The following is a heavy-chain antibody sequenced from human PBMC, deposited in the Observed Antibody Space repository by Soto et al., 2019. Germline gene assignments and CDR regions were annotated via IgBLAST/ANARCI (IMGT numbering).Heavy chain of an antibody. D-gene: IGHD3-10*01. CDR3: ARDSGDHDDY. CDR1: GYTFTSYA. Sequence: QVQLVQSGAEVKKPGASVKVSCKASGYTFTSYAIHWVRQAPGQRLEWMGWINAGNGNTKYSQKFQGRITITRDTSATTAYMELSSLRSEDTALYYCARDSGDHDDYWGQGTLVTVSS. CDR2: INAGNGNT. V-gene: IGHV1-3*01. J-gene: IGHJ4*02.